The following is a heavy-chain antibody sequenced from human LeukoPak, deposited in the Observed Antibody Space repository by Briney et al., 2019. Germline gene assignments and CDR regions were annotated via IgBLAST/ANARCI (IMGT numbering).Heavy chain of an antibody. J-gene: IGHJ6*04. CDR2: INPSGGST. V-gene: IGHV1-46*01. CDR3: ARDTVGYCSSTSCPYGMDV. D-gene: IGHD2-2*01. CDR1: GYTFTSYY. Sequence: ASVKDSCKASGYTFTSYYRHWVRQAPGQGREGVGIINPSGGSTSYAQKFQGRVTMTRDTSTSTVYMELSSLRSEDTAVYYCARDTVGYCSSTSCPYGMDVWGKGTTVTVSS.